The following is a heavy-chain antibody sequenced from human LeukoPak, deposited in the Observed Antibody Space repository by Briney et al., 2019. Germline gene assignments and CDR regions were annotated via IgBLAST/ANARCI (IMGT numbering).Heavy chain of an antibody. V-gene: IGHV1-8*01. CDR3: AKSLDGYCYFYYYYMDV. CDR2: MNPNSGNT. CDR1: GYTFTSYD. D-gene: IGHD2-21*01. Sequence: ASVKVTFKSSGYTFTSYDINWVRQATGQGLELMGWMNPNSGNTGYAQKFQGRVTMTRNTSISKAYMELSNLRTEDTAVYYCAKSLDGYCYFYYYYMDVWGKGTPVTVSS. J-gene: IGHJ6*03.